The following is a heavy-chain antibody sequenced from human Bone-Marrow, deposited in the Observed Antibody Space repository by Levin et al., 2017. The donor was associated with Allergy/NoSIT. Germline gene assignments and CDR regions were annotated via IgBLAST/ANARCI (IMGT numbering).Heavy chain of an antibody. J-gene: IGHJ4*02. CDR1: GFTFSTYS. D-gene: IGHD4-17*01. CDR2: ISTSSSYR. Sequence: PGGSLRLSCAASGFTFSTYSMVWVRQAPGKGLEWVSSISTSSSYRYYADSVKGRFTVSRDNAKNLMSLQMNSLRAEDTALYYCARTMLYGDYDIDYWGQGTLVTVSS. CDR3: ARTMLYGDYDIDY. V-gene: IGHV3-21*01.